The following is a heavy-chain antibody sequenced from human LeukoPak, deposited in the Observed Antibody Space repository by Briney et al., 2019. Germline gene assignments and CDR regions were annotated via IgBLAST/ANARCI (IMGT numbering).Heavy chain of an antibody. Sequence: GGSLRLSCAASGFTFSSYAMSWVRQAPGKGLEWVSAISGSGGSTYYVDSVKGRFTISRDNSKNTLYLQMNSLRAEDTAVYYCAKDRWSSTSMRWFDPWGQGTLVTVSS. V-gene: IGHV3-23*01. CDR3: AKDRWSSTSMRWFDP. CDR2: ISGSGGST. J-gene: IGHJ5*02. CDR1: GFTFSSYA. D-gene: IGHD2-2*01.